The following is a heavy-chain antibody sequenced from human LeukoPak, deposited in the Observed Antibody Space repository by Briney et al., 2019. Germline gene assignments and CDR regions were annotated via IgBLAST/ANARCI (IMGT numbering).Heavy chain of an antibody. J-gene: IGHJ4*02. V-gene: IGHV4-39*07. CDR2: IYYSART. CDR3: ASLDSIGYYPESYFDY. CDR1: GGSISSSRYY. D-gene: IGHD3-22*01. Sequence: SETLSLTCTVSGGSISSSRYYWGWVRQPPGKGLEWNGSIYYSARTYYNPSLKSRVTISVDTSKNQFSLKLSSVTAADTAVYYCASLDSIGYYPESYFDYWGQGTVVTVSS.